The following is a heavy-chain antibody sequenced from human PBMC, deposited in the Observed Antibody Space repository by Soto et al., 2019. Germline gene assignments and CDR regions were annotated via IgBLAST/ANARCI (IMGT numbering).Heavy chain of an antibody. V-gene: IGHV3-23*01. CDR2: IGGLSGGT. Sequence: EVQLLESGGGSVQPGGALRLSCVASGFTFGTYAMSWVRQAPGKGLEWVSGIGGLSGGTDYADSVKGRLTISRDNSKNTLYLQMNSLRAEDTAVYFCAKVSILTESYHYYAMDVWGQGTTVTVSS. CDR3: AKVSILTESYHYYAMDV. CDR1: GFTFGTYA. J-gene: IGHJ6*02. D-gene: IGHD3-9*01.